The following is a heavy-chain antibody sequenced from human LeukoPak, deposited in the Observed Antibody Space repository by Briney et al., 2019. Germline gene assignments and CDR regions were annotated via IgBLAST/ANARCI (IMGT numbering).Heavy chain of an antibody. D-gene: IGHD1-26*01. J-gene: IGHJ4*02. V-gene: IGHV3-48*03. Sequence: GGPLRLSCAASGFTFSSYEMNWVRQAPGKGLEWVSYISSSGSTIYYADSVKGRFTISRDNAKNSLYLQMNSLRAEDTALYHCARDWGSGSYVGPRDYWGQGTLVTVSS. CDR3: ARDWGSGSYVGPRDY. CDR1: GFTFSSYE. CDR2: ISSSGSTI.